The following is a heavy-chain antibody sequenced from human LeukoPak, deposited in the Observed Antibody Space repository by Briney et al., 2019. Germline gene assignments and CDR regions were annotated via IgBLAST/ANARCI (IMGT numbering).Heavy chain of an antibody. D-gene: IGHD3-10*01. J-gene: IGHJ4*02. CDR3: AKLMNYYGSGSSGY. CDR2: ISGSGGST. Sequence: GGSLRLSCAASGFTFSSYGTSWVRQAPGKGLEWVSAISGSGGSTYYADSAKGRFTISRDNSKNTLYLQMNSLRAEDTAVYYCAKLMNYYGSGSSGYWGQGTLVTVSS. CDR1: GFTFSSYG. V-gene: IGHV3-23*01.